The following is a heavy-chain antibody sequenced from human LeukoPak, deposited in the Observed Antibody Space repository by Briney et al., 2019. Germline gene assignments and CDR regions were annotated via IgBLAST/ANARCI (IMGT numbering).Heavy chain of an antibody. V-gene: IGHV1-18*01. J-gene: IGHJ3*02. CDR1: GYTFTSYG. CDR3: ARSVATSGRGSLDI. Sequence: ASVTVSCKASGYTFTSYGISWVRQAPGQGVEWMGWISAYNGNTNYAQTLQGRVTMTTDTSTSTSYMELRSLRSDDTAVYYCARSVATSGRGSLDIWGQGTMVTVSS. CDR2: ISAYNGNT. D-gene: IGHD5-12*01.